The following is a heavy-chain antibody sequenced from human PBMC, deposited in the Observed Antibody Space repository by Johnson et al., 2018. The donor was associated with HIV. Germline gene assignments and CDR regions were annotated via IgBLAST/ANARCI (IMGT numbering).Heavy chain of an antibody. V-gene: IGHV3-66*01. CDR3: ARDRGGDDAFDI. CDR2: IYSGGST. D-gene: IGHD3-10*01. J-gene: IGHJ3*02. CDR1: GFTVTSNY. Sequence: EVQVVESGGGLVQPGGSLRLSCAASGFTVTSNYMSWVRQAPGKGLEWVSVIYSGGSTYYADSVKGRFTISRDNSKNTLYLQMNSLRAEDTAVYYCARDRGGDDAFDIWGQGTMVTVSS.